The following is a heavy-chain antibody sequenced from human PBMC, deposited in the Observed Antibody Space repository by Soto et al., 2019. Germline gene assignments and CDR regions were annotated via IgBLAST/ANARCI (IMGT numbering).Heavy chain of an antibody. CDR1: SGSISSTIYS. CDR3: ARGVTVGVTGPDY. Sequence: SETLSLTCTVSSGSISSTIYSWDWIRQPPGKGLEWIGSIFYSGSTYYNPSLKSRVTISVDTSKNQFSLTLTSVTAEDTAVYYCARGVTVGVTGPDYWGQGKLVTAPQ. V-gene: IGHV4-39*07. CDR2: IFYSGST. D-gene: IGHD1-20*01. J-gene: IGHJ4*02.